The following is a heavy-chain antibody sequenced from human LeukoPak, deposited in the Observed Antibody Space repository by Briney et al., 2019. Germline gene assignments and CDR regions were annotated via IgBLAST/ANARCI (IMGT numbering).Heavy chain of an antibody. CDR3: ARGRFYYYDSSGYYYHAFDI. Sequence: SETLSLTCAVYGGSFSGYYWSWIRQPPGKGLEWIGEINHSGSTNYNPSLKSRVTISVDTSKNQFSLKLSSVTAADTAVYYCARGRFYYYDSSGYYYHAFDIWGQGTMVTVSS. V-gene: IGHV4-34*01. D-gene: IGHD3-22*01. CDR2: INHSGST. CDR1: GGSFSGYY. J-gene: IGHJ3*02.